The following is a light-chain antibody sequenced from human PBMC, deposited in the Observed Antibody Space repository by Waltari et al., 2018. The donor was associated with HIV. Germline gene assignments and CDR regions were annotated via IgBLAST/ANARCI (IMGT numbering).Light chain of an antibody. CDR1: TGTVTNGHY. CDR3: LLSYNGARV. CDR2: DTR. V-gene: IGLV7-46*01. J-gene: IGLJ1*01. Sequence: QAVVTQEPSLTVSPGETVTLTCGSSTGTVTNGHYPYWFQQKPDQVPRALIHDTRRKHSWTPARFSGSLLGDKATLTISGAQAEDEAEYYCLLSYNGARVFGPGTKLTV.